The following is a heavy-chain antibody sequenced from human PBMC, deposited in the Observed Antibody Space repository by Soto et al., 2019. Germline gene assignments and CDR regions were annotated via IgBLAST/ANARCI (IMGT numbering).Heavy chain of an antibody. D-gene: IGHD6-6*01. CDR1: GYTFTSYD. CDR3: ARVRGELNEQLVHFDY. J-gene: IGHJ4*02. CDR2: MNPNSGNT. Sequence: ASVKVSCKASGYTFTSYDINWVRQATGQGLEWMGWMNPNSGNTGYAQKFQGRVTMTRNTSISTAYMELSSLRSEDTAVYYCARVRGELNEQLVHFDYWGQGTLVNVSS. V-gene: IGHV1-8*01.